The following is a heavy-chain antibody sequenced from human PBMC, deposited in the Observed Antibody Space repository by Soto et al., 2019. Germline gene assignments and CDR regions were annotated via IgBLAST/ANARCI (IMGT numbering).Heavy chain of an antibody. CDR1: GFTFSSYA. D-gene: IGHD4-17*01. CDR3: ASGRGDYYAFDI. V-gene: IGHV3-64*01. J-gene: IGHJ3*02. Sequence: GGSLRLSCAASGFTFSSYAMHWVRQAPGKGLEYVSAISSNGGSTYYANSVKGRFTISRDNSKNTLYLQMGSLRAEDMAVYYCASGRGDYYAFDIWGQGTIVTVSS. CDR2: ISSNGGST.